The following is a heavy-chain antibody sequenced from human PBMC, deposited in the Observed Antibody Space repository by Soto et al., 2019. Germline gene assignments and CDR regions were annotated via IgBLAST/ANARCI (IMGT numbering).Heavy chain of an antibody. CDR3: ARQRRDSSSWHRGVRLDE. D-gene: IGHD6-13*01. CDR2: IYYSGST. Sequence: QVQLQESGPGLVKPSETLSLTCTVSGGSISSYYWSWIRQPPGKGLEWIGYIYYSGSTNYNPSLQRRVTLSVDTSKNQCSLKLSSVTAADTAVYSCARQRRDSSSWHRGVRLDEWGQGTLVTVS. J-gene: IGHJ4*02. CDR1: GGSISSYY. V-gene: IGHV4-59*08.